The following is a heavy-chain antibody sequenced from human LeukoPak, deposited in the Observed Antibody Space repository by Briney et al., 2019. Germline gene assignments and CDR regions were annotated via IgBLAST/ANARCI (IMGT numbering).Heavy chain of an antibody. CDR2: IYYSGST. Sequence: SETLSLTCTVSGGSISSYYWSWIRQPPGKGLEWIGYIYYSGSTTYNPSLKSRVTISVDTSKNQISLKLSSVTAADTAVYYCARPNSGSLTDAFDIWGQGTMVTVSS. J-gene: IGHJ3*02. CDR3: ARPNSGSLTDAFDI. D-gene: IGHD1-26*01. V-gene: IGHV4-59*01. CDR1: GGSISSYY.